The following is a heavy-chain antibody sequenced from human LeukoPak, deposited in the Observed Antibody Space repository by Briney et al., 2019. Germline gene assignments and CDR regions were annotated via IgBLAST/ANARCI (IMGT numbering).Heavy chain of an antibody. CDR1: GFTFSSYW. CDR2: IKEDGSGE. Sequence: GGSLRLSCAASGFTFSSYWMSWVRQAPGKGLEWVANIKEDGSGEYYVDSVKGRFTISRDNAKNSLYLQMNSLRAEDTAVYFCAVLTTLHIAVRPGDEYMDVWGKGTTVTVSS. CDR3: AVLTTLHIAVRPGDEYMDV. V-gene: IGHV3-7*01. D-gene: IGHD3-10*01. J-gene: IGHJ6*03.